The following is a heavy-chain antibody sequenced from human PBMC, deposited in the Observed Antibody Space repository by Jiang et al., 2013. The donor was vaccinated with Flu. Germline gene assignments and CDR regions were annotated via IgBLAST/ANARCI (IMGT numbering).Heavy chain of an antibody. Sequence: ASGFTFSNAWMHWVRQAPGKGLEWVARIKSKIDDGTTAYAAPVKGRFTISRDDSKNMLNLQMDSLKIEDTAVYYCTTGQLLWFGELFDYWGQGTLVTVSS. J-gene: IGHJ4*02. CDR2: IKSKIDDGTT. D-gene: IGHD3-10*01. CDR1: GFTFSNAW. CDR3: TTGQLLWFGELFDY. V-gene: IGHV3-15*01.